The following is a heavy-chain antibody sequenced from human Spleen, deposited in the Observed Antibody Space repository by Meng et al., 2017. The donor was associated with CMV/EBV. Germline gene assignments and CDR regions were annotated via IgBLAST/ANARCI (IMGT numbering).Heavy chain of an antibody. V-gene: IGHV4-39*02. Sequence: TCSVSGASINIGTRYWGWIRQPPGKGLEWIGSIYSGGQTFYSPSLRSRVILVVDTSKNHFSLKMTSVTAADTAVYFCAKFPDRRDTGFWGRGALVTVSS. D-gene: IGHD1-14*01. CDR1: GASINIGTRY. J-gene: IGHJ4*02. CDR2: IYSGGQT. CDR3: AKFPDRRDTGF.